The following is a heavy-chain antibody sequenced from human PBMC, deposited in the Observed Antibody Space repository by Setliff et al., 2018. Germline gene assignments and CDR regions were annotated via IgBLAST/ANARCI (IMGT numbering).Heavy chain of an antibody. V-gene: IGHV4-39*07. CDR2: IYWSGNT. CDR3: IRDWGEAGSTNAFDI. CDR1: GGSISTATYY. J-gene: IGHJ3*02. Sequence: KASETLSLTCTVSGGSISTATYYWGWVRQSPGKGLEWIGSIYWSGNTWYNPSFKSRVTISIDTSKNQFSLKLSSVTAADTAVYYCIRDWGEAGSTNAFDIWGQGTMVTVSS. D-gene: IGHD1-26*01.